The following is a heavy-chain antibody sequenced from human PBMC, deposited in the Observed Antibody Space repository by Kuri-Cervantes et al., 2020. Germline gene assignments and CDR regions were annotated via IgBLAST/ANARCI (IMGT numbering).Heavy chain of an antibody. J-gene: IGHJ5*02. CDR1: GFTFSSFA. D-gene: IGHD6-19*01. V-gene: IGHV3-23*01. CDR3: ARVGYSSGWYEWFDP. CDR2: ISDNSGST. Sequence: GESLKISCAASGFTFSSFAMSWVRQAPGKGLEWVSAISDNSGSTYYADSVKGRFTVSRDSSKSTLYLRMNSLRAEDTAVYYCARVGYSSGWYEWFDPWGQGTLVTVSS.